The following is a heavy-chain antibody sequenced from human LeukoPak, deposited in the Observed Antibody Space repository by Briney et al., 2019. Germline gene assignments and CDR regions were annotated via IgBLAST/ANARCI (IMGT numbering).Heavy chain of an antibody. CDR3: AKVGDYGDYALDY. D-gene: IGHD4-17*01. J-gene: IGHJ4*02. CDR1: GFTFSDYA. CDR2: ISYDGTTD. V-gene: IGHV3-30-3*01. Sequence: PGTSLRLSCAASGFTFSDYAMHWVRQAPGKGLEWLAAISYDGTTDFYADSVKGRITISRDNSKNTLYLQMNSLRAEDTAVYYCAKVGDYGDYALDYWGQGTLVTVSS.